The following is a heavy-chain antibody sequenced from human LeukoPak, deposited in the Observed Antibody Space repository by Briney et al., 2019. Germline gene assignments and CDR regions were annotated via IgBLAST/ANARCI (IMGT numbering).Heavy chain of an antibody. CDR2: IGSSGSTI. CDR1: GFTFSSYE. CDR3: AKAANYGDYQYYYMDV. D-gene: IGHD4-17*01. J-gene: IGHJ6*03. V-gene: IGHV3-48*03. Sequence: PGGSLRLSCAASGFTFSSYEMNWVRQAPGKGLEWVSYIGSSGSTIYYADSVKGRFTISRDNSKNTLYLQMNSLRAEDTAVYYCAKAANYGDYQYYYMDVWGKGTTVTISS.